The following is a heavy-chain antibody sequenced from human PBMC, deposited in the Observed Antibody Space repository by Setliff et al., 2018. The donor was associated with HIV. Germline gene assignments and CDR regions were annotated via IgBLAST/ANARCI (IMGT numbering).Heavy chain of an antibody. J-gene: IGHJ5*02. CDR2: IKEDGSEK. CDR1: GFTFSSYW. CDR3: AREPTPNWFDP. V-gene: IGHV3-7*01. Sequence: GGSLRLSCAASGFTFSSYWMSWVRQAPGKGLEWVANIKEDGSEKYYVDSVKGRFTISRDNAQNSLYLQMNSLRAEDTAVYYCAREPTPNWFDPWGQGTLVTVSS.